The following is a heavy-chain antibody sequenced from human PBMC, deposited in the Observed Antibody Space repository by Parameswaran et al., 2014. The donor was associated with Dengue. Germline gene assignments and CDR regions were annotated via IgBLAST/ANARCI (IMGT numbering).Heavy chain of an antibody. Sequence: VRQMPGKGLEWMGIIYPGDSDTRYSPSFQGQVTISADKSISTAYLQWSSLKASDTAMYYCASSTVVRSAEYFQHWGQGTLVTVSS. CDR2: IYPGDSDT. D-gene: IGHD4-23*01. V-gene: IGHV5-51*01. J-gene: IGHJ1*01. CDR3: ASSTVVRSAEYFQH.